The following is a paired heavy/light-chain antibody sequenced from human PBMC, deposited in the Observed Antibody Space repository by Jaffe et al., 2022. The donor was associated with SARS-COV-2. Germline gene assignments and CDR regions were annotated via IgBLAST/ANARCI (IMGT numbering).Heavy chain of an antibody. V-gene: IGHV4-39*01. CDR2: IFYSGST. J-gene: IGHJ2*01. Sequence: HLQLQESGPGLVKPSETLSLTCTVSGGSISSSDSWWGWIRQPPGKGLEWIGIIFYSGSTYYSVSLKSRVTISVDTSKNQFSLKLRSVTAADTAVYYCARQYGYGKWYLDLWGRGTLVTVSS. CDR1: GGSISSSDSW. D-gene: IGHD5-12*01. CDR3: ARQYGYGKWYLDL.
Light chain of an antibody. Sequence: QSALTQPPSVSGSPGQSVTISCTGTSSDIGNHNLVSWYQQPPGTAPQVIIYEVSNRPSGVPDRFSGSKSGNTASLTISGLQAEDEADYYCSSHTSGNTLAFGGGTKLTVL. J-gene: IGLJ2*01. V-gene: IGLV2-18*02. CDR2: EVS. CDR3: SSHTSGNTLA. CDR1: SSDIGNHNL.